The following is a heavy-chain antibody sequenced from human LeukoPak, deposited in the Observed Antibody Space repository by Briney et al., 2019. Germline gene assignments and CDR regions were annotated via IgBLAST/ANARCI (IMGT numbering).Heavy chain of an antibody. Sequence: SETLSLTCTVSGGSISSGGYYWSWIRQHPGKGLEWIGYIYYSGSTYYNPSLKSRVTISVDTSKNQFSLKLSSVTAADTAVYYCARVPAAIELGYYYMDVWGKGTTVTVSS. CDR2: IYYSGST. D-gene: IGHD2-2*02. J-gene: IGHJ6*03. CDR1: GGSISSGGYY. V-gene: IGHV4-31*03. CDR3: ARVPAAIELGYYYMDV.